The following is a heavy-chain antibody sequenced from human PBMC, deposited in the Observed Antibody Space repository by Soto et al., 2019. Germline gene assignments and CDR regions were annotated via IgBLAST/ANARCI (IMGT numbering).Heavy chain of an antibody. CDR1: GGSISSSNYH. Sequence: QLQLQESSSGLVKPSETLSLTCTVSGGSISSSNYHWGWIRQPPGKGLEWIGSMYYSGSAYYNPSLKSRVTISVDTSKNQFSLKLTSVTAADTAVYHCARHVRNSPPGSWGQGTLVTVSS. V-gene: IGHV4-39*01. J-gene: IGHJ4*02. CDR2: MYYSGSA. D-gene: IGHD3-10*02. CDR3: ARHVRNSPPGS.